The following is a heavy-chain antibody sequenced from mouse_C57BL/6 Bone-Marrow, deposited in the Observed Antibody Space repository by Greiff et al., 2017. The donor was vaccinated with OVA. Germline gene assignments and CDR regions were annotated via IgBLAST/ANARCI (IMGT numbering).Heavy chain of an antibody. D-gene: IGHD1-1*01. V-gene: IGHV14-4*01. Sequence: VQLQQSGAELVRPGASVKLSCTASGFNIKDDYMHWVKQRPEQGLEWIGWIDPENGDTEYASKFQGKATITADTSSNTAYLQLSSLTSEDTAVYYCTTRYYGSSNVWGTGTTVTVSS. CDR1: GFNIKDDY. CDR3: TTRYYGSSNV. CDR2: IDPENGDT. J-gene: IGHJ1*03.